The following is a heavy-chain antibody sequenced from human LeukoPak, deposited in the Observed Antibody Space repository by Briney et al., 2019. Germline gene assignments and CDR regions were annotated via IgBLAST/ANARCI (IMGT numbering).Heavy chain of an antibody. J-gene: IGHJ4*02. CDR2: ISYDGSNK. D-gene: IGHD3-9*01. Sequence: GGSLRLSCAASGFTFSSYGMHWVRQAPGKGLEWVAVISYDGSNKYYADSVKGRFTISRDNSKNTLYLQMNSLRAEDTAVYYCAKDGDYDILIGYGFDYWGQGTLVTVSS. CDR1: GFTFSSYG. V-gene: IGHV3-30*18. CDR3: AKDGDYDILIGYGFDY.